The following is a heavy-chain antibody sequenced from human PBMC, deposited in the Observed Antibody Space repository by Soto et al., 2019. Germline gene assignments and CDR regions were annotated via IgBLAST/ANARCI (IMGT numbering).Heavy chain of an antibody. CDR1: GFTFTRYS. J-gene: IGHJ4*02. V-gene: IGHV3-21*06. CDR2: ISSTTNYI. CDR3: ARESEDLTSNFDY. Sequence: GGSLRLSCAASGFTFTRYSMNWVRQAPGKGLEWVSSISSTTNYIYYGDSMKGRFTISRDNAKNSLYLEMNSLRAEDTAAYYCARESEDLTSNFDYWGQGTLVTVSS.